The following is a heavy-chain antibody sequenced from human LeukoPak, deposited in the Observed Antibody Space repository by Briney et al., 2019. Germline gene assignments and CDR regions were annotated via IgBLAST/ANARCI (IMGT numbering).Heavy chain of an antibody. CDR2: ISAYNGTT. CDR3: ARDITGDYGGGYGMDV. J-gene: IGHJ6*02. V-gene: IGHV1-18*01. CDR1: GYTFTSYG. D-gene: IGHD4-23*01. Sequence: EASVKVSCKASGYTFTSYGISWVRQAPGQGLEWMGWISAYNGTTNYAQKLQGRVTMTTDTSTSTAYMELRSLRSDDTAVYYCARDITGDYGGGYGMDVWGQGTTVTVSS.